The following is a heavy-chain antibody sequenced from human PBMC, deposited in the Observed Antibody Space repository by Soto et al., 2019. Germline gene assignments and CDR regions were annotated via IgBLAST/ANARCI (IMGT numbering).Heavy chain of an antibody. Sequence: PSETLSLTCAVYGGSFANYYWNWIRQPPGKGLEWIGEINYSGSTDYNPSLESRVTISVDTSKNQFSLKLSSVTAADTAVYYCARMVLGIAAAGILYYYGMDVWGQGTTVTVSS. D-gene: IGHD6-13*01. J-gene: IGHJ6*02. CDR2: INYSGST. CDR1: GGSFANYY. CDR3: ARMVLGIAAAGILYYYGMDV. V-gene: IGHV4-34*01.